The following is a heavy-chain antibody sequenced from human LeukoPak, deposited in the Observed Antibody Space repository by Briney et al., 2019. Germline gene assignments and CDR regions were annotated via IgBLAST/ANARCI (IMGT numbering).Heavy chain of an antibody. D-gene: IGHD6-19*01. Sequence: GGSLRLSCAASGLTFSGSAMSWVRQAPGKGLEWVSLISGSGNSTYYADSVKGRFTISRDNSKNTLYLQMNSLRAEDTAVYYCAKDLKAVAGTDYFDYWGQGTLVTVSS. CDR1: GLTFSGSA. V-gene: IGHV3-23*01. J-gene: IGHJ4*02. CDR3: AKDLKAVAGTDYFDY. CDR2: ISGSGNST.